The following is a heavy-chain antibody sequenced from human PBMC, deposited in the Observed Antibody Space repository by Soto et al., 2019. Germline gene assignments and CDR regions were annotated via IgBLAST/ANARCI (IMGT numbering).Heavy chain of an antibody. CDR1: GFTFSSYG. J-gene: IGHJ6*03. CDR3: ARDPSSDYYYMDV. Sequence: GGSLRLSCAASGFTFSSYGMHWVRQAPGKGLEWVAVIWYDGSNKYYADSVKGRFTISRDNSKNTLYLQMNSLRAEDTAVYYCARDPSSDYYYMDVWGKGTTVTVSS. CDR2: IWYDGSNK. D-gene: IGHD3-10*01. V-gene: IGHV3-33*01.